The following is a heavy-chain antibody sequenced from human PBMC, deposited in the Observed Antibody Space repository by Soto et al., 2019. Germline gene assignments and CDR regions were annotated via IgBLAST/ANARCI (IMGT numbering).Heavy chain of an antibody. V-gene: IGHV3-23*01. D-gene: IGHD6-19*01. CDR2: ISGSGGST. Sequence: GGSLRLSCAASGFTFSSYPMSGVRKAPGKGLEWVSAISGSGGSTYYADSVRGRFTISRDNSKNTLYLQMNSLRAEDTAVYYCAKAEQWLVFWYFDLWGRGTLVTVSS. J-gene: IGHJ2*01. CDR1: GFTFSSYP. CDR3: AKAEQWLVFWYFDL.